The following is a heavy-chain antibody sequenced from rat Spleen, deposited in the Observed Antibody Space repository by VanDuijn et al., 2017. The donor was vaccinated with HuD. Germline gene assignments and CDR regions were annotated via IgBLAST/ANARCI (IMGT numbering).Heavy chain of an antibody. CDR1: GFTFSDYN. Sequence: EVQLVESGGGLVQPGRSMKLSCVASGFTFSDYNMAWVRQAPKRGLEWVATISYDGRSTYYRDSVKGRFTISRDNAKSTLYLQMDSLRSEDTATNYCTRQGIGTSRNYFDYWGQGVMVTVSS. D-gene: IGHD1-5*01. V-gene: IGHV5-7*01. CDR2: ISYDGRST. J-gene: IGHJ2*01. CDR3: TRQGIGTSRNYFDY.